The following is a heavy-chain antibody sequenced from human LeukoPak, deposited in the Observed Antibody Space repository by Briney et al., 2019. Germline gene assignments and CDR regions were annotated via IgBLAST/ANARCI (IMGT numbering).Heavy chain of an antibody. D-gene: IGHD1-26*01. V-gene: IGHV3-66*01. Sequence: PGGSLRLSCAASGFTVSSHCMSWVRQAPGKGLEWVSLIYNSGSTYYAHSVKGRFTISRDNSKNTLYLQMDGLRVEDTAVYYCARYPVGAGSPDAFDIWGQGTKVTVSS. CDR1: GFTVSSHC. J-gene: IGHJ3*02. CDR2: IYNSGST. CDR3: ARYPVGAGSPDAFDI.